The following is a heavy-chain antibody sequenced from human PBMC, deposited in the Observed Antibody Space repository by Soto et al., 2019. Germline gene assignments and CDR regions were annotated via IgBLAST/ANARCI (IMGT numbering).Heavy chain of an antibody. CDR1: GGSFSGYY. V-gene: IGHV4-34*01. CDR2: INHSGST. CDR3: ARVRGYYDFWSGYGGYYYYGMDV. D-gene: IGHD3-3*01. Sequence: NPSETLSLTCAVYGGSFSGYYWSWIRQPPGKGLEWIGEINHSGSTNYNPSLKGRVTISVDTSKNQFSLKLSSVTAADTAVYYCARVRGYYDFWSGYGGYYYYGMDVWGQGTTVTVSS. J-gene: IGHJ6*02.